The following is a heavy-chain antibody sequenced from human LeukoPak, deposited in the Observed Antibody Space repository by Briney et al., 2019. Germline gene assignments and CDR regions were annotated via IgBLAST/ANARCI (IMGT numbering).Heavy chain of an antibody. J-gene: IGHJ4*02. CDR1: GYTLTELS. Sequence: ASVKVSCKVSGYTLTELSMHWVRQAPGKGLEWMGGFDPEDGETIYAQKFQGRVTMTEDTSTDTAYMELSSLRSEDTAVYYCASYYSSGWYDHLRTGKYFDYWGQGTLVTVSS. V-gene: IGHV1-24*01. D-gene: IGHD6-19*01. CDR3: ASYYSSGWYDHLRTGKYFDY. CDR2: FDPEDGET.